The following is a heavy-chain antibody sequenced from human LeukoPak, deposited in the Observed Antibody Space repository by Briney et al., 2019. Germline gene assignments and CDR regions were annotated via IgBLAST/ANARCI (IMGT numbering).Heavy chain of an antibody. Sequence: KSSETLSLTCTVSGGSISSSSYDWGWIRQPPGKGLEWIGSIYYSGSTYYNPSLKSRVTISVDTSKNQFSLKLSSVTAADTAVYYCARHKQQLIPFDYWGQGTLVTVSS. CDR3: ARHKQQLIPFDY. J-gene: IGHJ4*02. D-gene: IGHD6-13*01. CDR2: IYYSGST. CDR1: GGSISSSSYD. V-gene: IGHV4-39*01.